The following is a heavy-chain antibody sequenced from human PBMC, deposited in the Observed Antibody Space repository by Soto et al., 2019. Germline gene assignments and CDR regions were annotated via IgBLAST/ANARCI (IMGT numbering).Heavy chain of an antibody. D-gene: IGHD3-10*01. CDR2: INQDGSEK. CDR3: ARGSGSSYFDF. V-gene: IGHV3-7*01. Sequence: PGGSLRLSCAASALTFRNNWMSWVRRAPGKGLEWVANINQDGSEKSYVDSVKGRFTISRDRAKNSVYLHLSSLRAGDTAVYFCARGSGSSYFDFWGQGTLVTVSS. J-gene: IGHJ4*02. CDR1: ALTFRNNW.